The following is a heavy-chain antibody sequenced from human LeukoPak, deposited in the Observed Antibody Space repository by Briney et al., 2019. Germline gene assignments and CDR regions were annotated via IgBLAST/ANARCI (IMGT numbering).Heavy chain of an antibody. V-gene: IGHV3-33*06. CDR3: AKDPGPDSSGYSGY. CDR1: GFTFSSYG. D-gene: IGHD3-22*01. Sequence: GGSLRLSCAASGFTFSSYGMHWVRQAPGKGLEWVAVIWYDGSNKYYADSVKGRFTISRDNSKNTLYLQMNSLRGEDTAVYYCAKDPGPDSSGYSGYWGQGTLVTVSS. J-gene: IGHJ4*02. CDR2: IWYDGSNK.